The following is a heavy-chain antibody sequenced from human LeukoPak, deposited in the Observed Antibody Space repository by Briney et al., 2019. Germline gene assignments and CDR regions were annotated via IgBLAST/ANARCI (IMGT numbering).Heavy chain of an antibody. Sequence: SETLSLTCAVYGGSFSDYYWSWIRQSPGKGLEWIGEDNLSGRINYNPSLKSRVTISLDTSKNQFSLKLSSVTAADTAVYYCARAHSHLGYWGQGTLVTVSS. V-gene: IGHV4-34*01. CDR2: DNLSGRI. D-gene: IGHD5-18*01. CDR3: ARAHSHLGY. J-gene: IGHJ4*02. CDR1: GGSFSDYY.